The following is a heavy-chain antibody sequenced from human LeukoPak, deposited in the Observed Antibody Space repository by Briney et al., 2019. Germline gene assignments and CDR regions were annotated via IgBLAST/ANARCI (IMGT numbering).Heavy chain of an antibody. D-gene: IGHD3-22*01. Sequence: GESLKISCKGSGYSFTSYWIGWVRQMPGKGLEWMGIIYPGDSDTRYSPSFQGQVTISADKSISTAYLQWSSLKASDTAMYYCARLHDSSGYYLTPFDYWGQGTLCTVSS. CDR3: ARLHDSSGYYLTPFDY. CDR1: GYSFTSYW. CDR2: IYPGDSDT. V-gene: IGHV5-51*01. J-gene: IGHJ4*02.